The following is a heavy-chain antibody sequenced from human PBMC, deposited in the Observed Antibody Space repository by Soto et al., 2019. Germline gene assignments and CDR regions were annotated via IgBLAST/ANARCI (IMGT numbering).Heavy chain of an antibody. V-gene: IGHV4-39*01. J-gene: IGHJ4*02. CDR3: ARQSRLSTYDSSGYLDY. CDR2: IYYSGGT. Sequence: QLQLQESGPGLVKPSETLSLTCTVSGGSISSSSYYWGWIRQPPGKGLEWIGSIYYSGGTYYNPSLKGRVTISVATSKNQFSLKLSSVTAADTAVYYCARQSRLSTYDSSGYLDYWGQGTLVTVSS. D-gene: IGHD3-22*01. CDR1: GGSISSSSYY.